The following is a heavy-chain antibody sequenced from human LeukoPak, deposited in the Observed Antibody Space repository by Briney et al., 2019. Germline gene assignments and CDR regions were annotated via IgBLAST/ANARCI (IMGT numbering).Heavy chain of an antibody. J-gene: IGHJ4*02. V-gene: IGHV4-34*01. CDR3: ARDLADSSGWYGDY. D-gene: IGHD6-19*01. CDR1: GGSFSGYY. CDR2: INHSGST. Sequence: KPSETLSLTCAVYGGSFSGYYWSWIRQPPGKGLEWIGEINHSGSTNYNPSLKSRVAISVDTSKSQFSLKLTSVTAADTAVYYCARDLADSSGWYGDYWGQGTLVTVSS.